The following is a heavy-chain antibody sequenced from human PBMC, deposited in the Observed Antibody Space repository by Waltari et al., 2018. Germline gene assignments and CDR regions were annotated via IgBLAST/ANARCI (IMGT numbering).Heavy chain of an antibody. CDR3: ARDREDYYYYMDV. V-gene: IGHV4-38-2*02. Sequence: QVQLQESGPGLVKPSETLSLTCAVSGYSISSGYYWGWIRQPPGKGLEWIVSIYHSGSTYYNPSLKSRVTISVDTSKNQFSLKLSSVTAADTAVYYCARDREDYYYYMDVWGKGTTVTVSS. CDR2: IYHSGST. J-gene: IGHJ6*03. CDR1: GYSISSGYY.